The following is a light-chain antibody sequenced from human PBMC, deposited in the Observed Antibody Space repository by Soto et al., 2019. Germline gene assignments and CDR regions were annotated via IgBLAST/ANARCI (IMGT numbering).Light chain of an antibody. CDR3: SSYTSSSTRV. CDR2: EVS. V-gene: IGLV2-14*01. Sequence: QSALTQPASVSGSPGQSITISCTGTSSDVGGYNYVSWYQQHPGKAPKLMIYEVSNRPSGVSNRFSGSKSGNTASLTISGLQAEDEAEYYCSSYTSSSTRVSGGGTKLTVL. J-gene: IGLJ3*02. CDR1: SSDVGGYNY.